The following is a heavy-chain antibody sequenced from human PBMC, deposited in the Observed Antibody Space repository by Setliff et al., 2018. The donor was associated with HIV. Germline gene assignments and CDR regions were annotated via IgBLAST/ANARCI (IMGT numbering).Heavy chain of an antibody. D-gene: IGHD1-26*01. CDR1: GGTFSDFR. CDR2: IIPSDGRT. J-gene: IGHJ4*02. CDR3: AREFPGATAGFDY. V-gene: IGHV1-46*01. Sequence: ASVKVSCKASGGTFSDFRITWVRQAPGQGLEWMGIIIPSDGRTNYAREFQGRVTMTRDTSTSTVYMELSSLISEDTAVHYCAREFPGATAGFDYWGQGTLVTVSS.